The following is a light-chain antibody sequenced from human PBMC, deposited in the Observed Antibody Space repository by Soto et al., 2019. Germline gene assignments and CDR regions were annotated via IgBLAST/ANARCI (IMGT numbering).Light chain of an antibody. CDR1: QSVSGN. CDR2: GAS. Sequence: EIVMTQSPATLSVSPGERATLSCRASQSVSGNLAWYQQKPGQAPRLLIYGASTRATGIPARFSGSGSGTQFTLTLSSLQSEDFAFYYCQQYNNWPPWTFGQGTKVEIK. CDR3: QQYNNWPPWT. V-gene: IGKV3-15*01. J-gene: IGKJ1*01.